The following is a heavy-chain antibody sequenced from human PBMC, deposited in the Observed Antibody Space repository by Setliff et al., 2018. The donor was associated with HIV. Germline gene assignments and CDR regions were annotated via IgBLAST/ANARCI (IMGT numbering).Heavy chain of an antibody. V-gene: IGHV4-59*08. Sequence: PSETLSLTCTVSGDSISTDYWTWIRQPPGKGLEWIGYIYNSASTSYNPSLKSRVTISVDTSKNQFSLKLISVTAADTALYYCARHLWFADGDLYYFDYWGQGTLVTVSS. CDR3: ARHLWFADGDLYYFDY. CDR2: IYNSAST. CDR1: GDSISTDY. J-gene: IGHJ4*02. D-gene: IGHD3-10*01.